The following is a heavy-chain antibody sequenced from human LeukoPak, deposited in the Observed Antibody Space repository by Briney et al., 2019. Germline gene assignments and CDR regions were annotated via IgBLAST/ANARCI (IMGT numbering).Heavy chain of an antibody. CDR1: GDSLTSHF. CDR2: VYSSGTT. J-gene: IGHJ3*01. D-gene: IGHD4-11*01. CDR3: ARRMRTVTDTFDV. Sequence: SETLSLTCTVSGDSLTSHFWSWIRQPPGKGLEWIGYVYSSGTTNYNPSLTSRVSISMDTSKKQISLRLTSLTAADTAVYYCARRMRTVTDTFDVWGQGHLVTVSS. V-gene: IGHV4-59*08.